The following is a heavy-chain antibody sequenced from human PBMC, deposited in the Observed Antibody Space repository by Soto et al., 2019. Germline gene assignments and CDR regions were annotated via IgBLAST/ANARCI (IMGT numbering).Heavy chain of an antibody. Sequence: SQTLSLTFAISGDSVSSNSSAWNCISQSPSRGLEWLGRTYYRSKWHSEYAVSVKSRISIKPDTSKNQFSLQLNSVTPEDTAMYYCARVVGSSEHDYWGQGTLVTVSS. CDR2: TYYRSKWHS. CDR3: ARVVGSSEHDY. J-gene: IGHJ4*02. CDR1: GDSVSSNSSA. D-gene: IGHD6-13*01. V-gene: IGHV6-1*01.